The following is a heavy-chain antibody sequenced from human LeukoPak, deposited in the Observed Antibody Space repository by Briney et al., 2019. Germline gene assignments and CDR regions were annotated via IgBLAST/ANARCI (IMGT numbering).Heavy chain of an antibody. CDR1: GGSLSTDSSY. Sequence: SSETLSLTCTVSGGSLSTDSSYWGWIRQPPGKGLEWIGSMYYSGSPYYNPSLMSRVTMSVDTSKTQFSLELNSMTAADTALYYCARQRETGQFDYWGQGTLVSVSS. J-gene: IGHJ4*02. V-gene: IGHV4-39*01. CDR3: ARQRETGQFDY. D-gene: IGHD3-9*01. CDR2: MYYSGSP.